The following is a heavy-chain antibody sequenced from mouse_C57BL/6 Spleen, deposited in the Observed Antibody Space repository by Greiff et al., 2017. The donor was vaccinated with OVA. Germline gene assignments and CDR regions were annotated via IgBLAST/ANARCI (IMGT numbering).Heavy chain of an antibody. CDR2: IDPSDSYT. J-gene: IGHJ4*01. CDR3: ARAGIYYGNEGAMDY. V-gene: IGHV1-69*01. Sequence: QVHVKQPGAELVMPGASVKLSCKASGYTFTSYWMHWVKQRPGQGLEWIGEIDPSDSYTNYNQKFKGKSTLTVDKSSSTAYMQLSSLTSEDSAVYYCARAGIYYGNEGAMDYWGQGTSVTVSS. D-gene: IGHD2-1*01. CDR1: GYTFTSYW.